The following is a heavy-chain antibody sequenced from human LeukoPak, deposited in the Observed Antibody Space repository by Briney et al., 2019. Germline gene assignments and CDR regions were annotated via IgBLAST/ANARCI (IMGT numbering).Heavy chain of an antibody. Sequence: SETLSLTCTVSGGSISSSSYYWGWIRQPPGKGLEWIGSIYYSGSTYYNPSLKSRVTISVDTSKNQFSLKLSSVTAADTAVYYCARGRTVTYDYWGQGTLVTVSS. CDR1: GGSISSSSYY. J-gene: IGHJ4*02. CDR3: ARGRTVTYDY. V-gene: IGHV4-39*07. D-gene: IGHD4-17*01. CDR2: IYYSGST.